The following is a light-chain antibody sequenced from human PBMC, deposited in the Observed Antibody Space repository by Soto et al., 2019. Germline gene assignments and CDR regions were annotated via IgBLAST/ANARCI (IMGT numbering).Light chain of an antibody. CDR1: QSVSTS. V-gene: IGKV3-11*01. Sequence: EIVLTQSPATLSLSPGDRATLSCRASQSVSTSLGWYQQKPGQAPRLLIYDASNRVTGIPARFSGSGSGTDFTLTISSLEPEDFAVYYCQQGHYWPPITFGQGTRLEIK. J-gene: IGKJ5*01. CDR3: QQGHYWPPIT. CDR2: DAS.